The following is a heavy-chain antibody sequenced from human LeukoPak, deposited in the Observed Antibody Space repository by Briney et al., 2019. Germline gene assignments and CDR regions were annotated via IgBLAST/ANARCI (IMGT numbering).Heavy chain of an antibody. J-gene: IGHJ4*02. CDR3: AKDLLSGWYYFDY. D-gene: IGHD6-19*01. CDR2: ISGSGGST. V-gene: IGHV3-23*01. Sequence: GGSLRLSCAASGFTFSSYAMSWVRQAPGKGLEWVSSISGSGGSTYYADSVKGRFTISRDTSKNTLYLQMNSLRAEDTAVYYCAKDLLSGWYYFDYWGQETLVTVSS. CDR1: GFTFSSYA.